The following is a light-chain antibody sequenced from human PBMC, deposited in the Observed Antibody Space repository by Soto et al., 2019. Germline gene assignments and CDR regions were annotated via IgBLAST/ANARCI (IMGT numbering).Light chain of an antibody. CDR3: QQYNGLIT. J-gene: IGKJ5*01. CDR1: QSISSY. V-gene: IGKV1-5*01. CDR2: DAS. Sequence: DIQMTQSPSSLSASVGDRVTITCRASQSISSYLNWYQQKPGKAPKLLIYDASSLESGVPSRFSGSGSGTEFTLTISSLQPDDFATYYCQQYNGLITFGQGTRLEIK.